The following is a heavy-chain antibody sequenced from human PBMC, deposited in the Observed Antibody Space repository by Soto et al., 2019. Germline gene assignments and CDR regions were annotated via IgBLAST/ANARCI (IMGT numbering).Heavy chain of an antibody. CDR2: INPSGGST. CDR3: ARGRVTMVRGAIDY. V-gene: IGHV1-46*01. CDR1: GYTFIRYY. J-gene: IGHJ4*02. D-gene: IGHD3-10*01. Sequence: QVQLVQSGAEVKKPGASVKVSCKAFGYTFIRYYIHWVRQAPGQGLEWMGIINPSGGSTSYTQKFQGRVTMTSDTSTRTVYMELCSLRSDDTAVYYCARGRVTMVRGAIDYWGQGTLVTVSS.